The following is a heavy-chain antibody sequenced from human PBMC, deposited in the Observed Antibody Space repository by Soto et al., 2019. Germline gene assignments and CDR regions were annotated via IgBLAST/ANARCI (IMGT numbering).Heavy chain of an antibody. J-gene: IGHJ4*02. D-gene: IGHD1-26*01. Sequence: QVQLVQSGAEVMKPGASVKVSCKSSGYTFTNYGISWVRQAPGQGLEWMGWISANNGNTNYEQQLHGRVTMTTDTSTSPAYMELRSLRSDDTAVYYCASDRGSYALDYWGQGTLVTVSS. CDR2: ISANNGNT. CDR3: ASDRGSYALDY. CDR1: GYTFTNYG. V-gene: IGHV1-18*01.